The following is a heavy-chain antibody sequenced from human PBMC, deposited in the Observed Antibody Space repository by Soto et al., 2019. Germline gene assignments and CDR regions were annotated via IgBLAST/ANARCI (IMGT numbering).Heavy chain of an antibody. D-gene: IGHD6-13*01. CDR3: ARDEPLAAARFCY. J-gene: IGHJ4*02. CDR2: INSDGSST. Sequence: EVQLVESGGGLVQPGGSLRLSCAASGFTFSSYWMHWVRQAPGKGLVWVSRINSDGSSTSYADSVKGRFTISRDNAKNTRYLQMNSLRAEDTAVYYCARDEPLAAARFCYWGQGTLVTVSS. CDR1: GFTFSSYW. V-gene: IGHV3-74*01.